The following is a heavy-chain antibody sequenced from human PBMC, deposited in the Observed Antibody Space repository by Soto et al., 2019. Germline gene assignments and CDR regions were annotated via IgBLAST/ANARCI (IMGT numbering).Heavy chain of an antibody. CDR3: ARGSSIAGLYYGMDV. V-gene: IGHV4-31*03. J-gene: IGHJ6*02. D-gene: IGHD6-6*01. Sequence: PSETLSLTCTVSGGSISSSSYYWGWIRQPPGKGLEWIGYIYYSGSTYYNPSLKSRVTISVDTSKNQFSLKLSSVTAADTAVYYCARGSSIAGLYYGMDVWGQGTTVTVSS. CDR1: GGSISSSSYY. CDR2: IYYSGST.